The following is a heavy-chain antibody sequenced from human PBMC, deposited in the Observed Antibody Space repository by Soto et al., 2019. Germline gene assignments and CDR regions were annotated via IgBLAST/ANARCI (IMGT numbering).Heavy chain of an antibody. CDR3: AGVTAIPSNLRGLAPFDP. Sequence: QVQLQESGPGLVKPSQTLSLTCTVSGGSISSGGYYWSWIRQHPGKVLEWIGYIYYSGSTYYNPSLKSGVTIPVDTYRNQFTVKLSSVTASDTAVYYCAGVTAIPSNLRGLAPFDPGGQGPLVTVSS. CDR2: IYYSGST. D-gene: IGHD2-21*02. V-gene: IGHV4-31*03. CDR1: GGSISSGGYY. J-gene: IGHJ5*02.